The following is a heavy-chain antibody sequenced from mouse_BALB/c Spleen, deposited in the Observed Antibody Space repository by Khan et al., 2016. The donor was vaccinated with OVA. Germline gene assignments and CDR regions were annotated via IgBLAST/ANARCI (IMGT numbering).Heavy chain of an antibody. V-gene: IGHV1-4*01. Sequence: QVQLQQSGAELARPGASVKMSCKASGYTFTSYTMHWVKQRPGQGLEWIGYINPRNTYTNYNQKFKDKATLTADKSSNTAYMQLSSLTSEDSAVYDCVRSEAYYRYDGNFDVWGAGTTVTVSS. CDR3: VRSEAYYRYDGNFDV. CDR1: GYTFTSYT. CDR2: INPRNTYT. J-gene: IGHJ1*01. D-gene: IGHD2-14*01.